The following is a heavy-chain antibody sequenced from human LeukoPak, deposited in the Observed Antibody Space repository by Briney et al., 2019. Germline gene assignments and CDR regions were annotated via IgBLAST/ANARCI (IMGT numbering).Heavy chain of an antibody. J-gene: IGHJ2*01. V-gene: IGHV4-30-4*01. CDR3: ARGESDYGDYGAPGIFPLRLWYFDL. CDR2: IYYSGST. Sequence: SETLSLTCTVSGGSISSGDYYWSWIRQPPGKGLEWIGYIYYSGSTYYNPSLKSRVTISVDTSKNQFSLRLSSVTAADTAVYYCARGESDYGDYGAPGIFPLRLWYFDLWGRGTLVTVSS. CDR1: GGSISSGDYY. D-gene: IGHD4-17*01.